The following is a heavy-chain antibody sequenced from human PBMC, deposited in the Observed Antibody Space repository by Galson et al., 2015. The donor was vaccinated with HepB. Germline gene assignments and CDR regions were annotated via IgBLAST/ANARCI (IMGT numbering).Heavy chain of an antibody. V-gene: IGHV1-69*06. CDR1: GGTFSTYP. Sequence: SVKVSCKASGGTFSTYPITWLRQAHGQGLEWMGGIIPMFGTANSAQKFQGRVTITADKSTIIVYMQLSSLTFEDTAVYYCAGGGYDYGGYSPWGQGTLVTVSS. D-gene: IGHD4-23*01. CDR2: IIPMFGTA. J-gene: IGHJ4*02. CDR3: AGGGYDYGGYSP.